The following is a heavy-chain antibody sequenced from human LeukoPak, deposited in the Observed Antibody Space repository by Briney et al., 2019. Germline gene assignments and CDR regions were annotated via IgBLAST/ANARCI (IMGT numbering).Heavy chain of an antibody. CDR2: FDPEDGET. CDR1: GYTLTGLS. Sequence: ASVKVSCKVSGYTLTGLSMHWVRQAPGKGLEWMGGFDPEDGETIYAQKFQGRVTMTEDTSTDTAYMELSSLRSEDTAVYYCARDYYGSGSSPVDYWGQGTLVTVSS. V-gene: IGHV1-24*01. J-gene: IGHJ4*02. D-gene: IGHD3-10*01. CDR3: ARDYYGSGSSPVDY.